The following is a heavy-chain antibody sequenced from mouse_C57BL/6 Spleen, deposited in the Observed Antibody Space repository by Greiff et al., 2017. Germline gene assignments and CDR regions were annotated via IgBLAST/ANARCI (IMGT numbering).Heavy chain of an antibody. CDR2: IRSKSNNYAT. CDR1: GFSFNTYA. CDR3: VREAVVTPFAY. J-gene: IGHJ3*01. Sequence: EVKLVESGGGLVQPKGSLKLSCAASGFSFNTYAMNWVRQAPGKGLEWVARIRSKSNNYATYYADSVKDRFTISRDDSESMLYLQMNNLKTEDTAMYYCVREAVVTPFAYWGQGTLVTVSA. V-gene: IGHV10-1*01. D-gene: IGHD1-1*01.